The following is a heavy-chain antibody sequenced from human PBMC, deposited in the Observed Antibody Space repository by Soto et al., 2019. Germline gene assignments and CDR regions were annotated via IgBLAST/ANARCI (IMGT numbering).Heavy chain of an antibody. J-gene: IGHJ4*02. CDR1: RFTLSGYN. CDR2: ISSGGSTI. V-gene: IGHV3-48*01. D-gene: IGHD3-22*01. CDR3: ARDPRAGGYYDSSGYLF. Sequence: GGSLRLSCAASRFTLSGYNMNWVRQAPGKGLEWVSFISSGGSTIYYADPVKGRFTVSRDTAKNTLYLQMNSLRAEDTAVYYCARDPRAGGYYDSSGYLFWGQGTLVTVSS.